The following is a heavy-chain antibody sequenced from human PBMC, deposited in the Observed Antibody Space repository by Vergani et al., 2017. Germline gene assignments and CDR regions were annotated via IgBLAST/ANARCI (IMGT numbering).Heavy chain of an antibody. CDR2: IYYSGST. CDR3: ASLPPGIAAAGSDY. CDR1: GGSISSSSYY. Sequence: QLQLQESGPGLVKPSETLSLTCTVSGGSISSSSYYWGWIRQPPGKGLEWIGSIYYSGSTYYNPSLRSRVTRSVDTSKNQFSLKLSSVTAADTAVYYCASLPPGIAAAGSDYWGQGTLVTVSS. D-gene: IGHD6-13*01. V-gene: IGHV4-39*01. J-gene: IGHJ4*02.